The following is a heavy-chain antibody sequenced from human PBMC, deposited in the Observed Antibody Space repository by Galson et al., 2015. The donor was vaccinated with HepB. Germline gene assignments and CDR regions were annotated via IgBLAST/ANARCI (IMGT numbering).Heavy chain of an antibody. D-gene: IGHD2-2*01. CDR3: ARGSCSSTSCYGEVYYYYGMDV. CDR2: IWNDGSNK. J-gene: IGHJ6*02. V-gene: IGHV3-33*01. Sequence: SLRLSCAASGFTFSSYGMHWVRQAPGKGLEWVAVIWNDGSNKYYADSVKGRFTISRDNSKNTLYLQMNSLRAEDTAVYYCARGSCSSTSCYGEVYYYYGMDVWGQGTTVTVSS. CDR1: GFTFSSYG.